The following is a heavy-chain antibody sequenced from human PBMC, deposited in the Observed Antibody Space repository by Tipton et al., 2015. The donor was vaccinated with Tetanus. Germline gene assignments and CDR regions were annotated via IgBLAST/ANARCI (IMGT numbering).Heavy chain of an antibody. V-gene: IGHV4-30-4*01. Sequence: TLSLTCTVSGGSISSRDYYWTWIRQSPGKGLEWIGNIHHSGATYYKPSLESRVTIALDTSENRFSLTVTSVTATDTAVYYCARHSGWYNFFTGVDVWGLGTTVTVSS. CDR2: IHHSGAT. D-gene: IGHD6-19*01. J-gene: IGHJ6*02. CDR1: GGSISSRDYY. CDR3: ARHSGWYNFFTGVDV.